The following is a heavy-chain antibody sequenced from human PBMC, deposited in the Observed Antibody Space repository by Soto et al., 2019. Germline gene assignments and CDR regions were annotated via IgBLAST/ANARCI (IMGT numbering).Heavy chain of an antibody. J-gene: IGHJ4*02. CDR1: GFSLSSTRVA. CDR2: IYWADDT. V-gene: IGHV2-5*02. CDR3: AHSVVAGLGYYFDY. D-gene: IGHD6-19*01. Sequence: QITLKESGPTLVKPTQTLTLTCTFSGFSLSSTRVAVGWIRQPPGKALEWLALIYWADDTRYSPFLKSRLTITKDTSKNQVVLTMTNMDPVDTATYYCAHSVVAGLGYYFDYWCQGTLVTVSS.